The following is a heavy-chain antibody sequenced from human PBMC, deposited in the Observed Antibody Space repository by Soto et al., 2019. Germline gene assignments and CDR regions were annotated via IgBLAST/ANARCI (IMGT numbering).Heavy chain of an antibody. D-gene: IGHD6-6*01. V-gene: IGHV3-7*05. CDR2: INQDGSEK. Sequence: PGGSLRLSCATSGFSFSTFWLNWVRQAPGRGLEWVANINQDGSEKYYVDSVKGRFTISRDNAKNSLYLQMNSLRSEDTAVYYCARVQSSSFDFDIWGQGTMVTVSS. CDR3: ARVQSSSFDFDI. CDR1: GFSFSTFW. J-gene: IGHJ3*02.